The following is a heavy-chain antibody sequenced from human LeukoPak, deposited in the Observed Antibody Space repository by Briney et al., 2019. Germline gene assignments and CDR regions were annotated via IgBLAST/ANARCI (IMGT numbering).Heavy chain of an antibody. CDR1: GFSLTTSGVG. J-gene: IGHJ4*02. CDR2: IYWNDDK. D-gene: IGHD3-10*01. V-gene: IGHV2-5*01. CDR3: AHTPYVGEFCLDY. Sequence: SGPTLVKPTQTLTLTCSFSGFSLTTSGVGVGWIRQPPGKALEWLALIYWNDDKRYSPSLKSRLTVTKDTSKNLVVLTLTNMDRMCTATYYWAHTPYVGEFCLDYWGQGALVNVSS.